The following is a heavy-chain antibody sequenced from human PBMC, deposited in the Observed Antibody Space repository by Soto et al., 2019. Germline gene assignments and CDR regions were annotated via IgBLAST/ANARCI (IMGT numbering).Heavy chain of an antibody. D-gene: IGHD3-16*01. CDR3: ASGSIMITFGGVQGVDY. V-gene: IGHV4-31*03. Sequence: QVQLQESGPGLVKPSQTLFLTCTVSGGSISSGGYYWSWIRQHPGKGLEWIGYIYYSGSTYYNPSLKSRVTISVDTSKNQFSLKLSSVTAADTAVYYCASGSIMITFGGVQGVDYWGQGTLVTVSS. CDR1: GGSISSGGYY. CDR2: IYYSGST. J-gene: IGHJ4*02.